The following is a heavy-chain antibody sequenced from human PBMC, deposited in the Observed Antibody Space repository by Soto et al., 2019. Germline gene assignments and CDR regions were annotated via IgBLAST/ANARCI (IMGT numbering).Heavy chain of an antibody. J-gene: IGHJ4*02. CDR1: GFTFSSYS. D-gene: IGHD3-9*01. Sequence: GGSLRLSCAVSGFTFSSYSMNWVRQAPGKGLEWVSSISSGNSYIYYADSVRGRFTVSRDNAKSSLYLQMNSLRAEDTAVYYCATQMDYNILTGYRPFDYWGQGTLVTVSS. V-gene: IGHV3-21*01. CDR2: ISSGNSYI. CDR3: ATQMDYNILTGYRPFDY.